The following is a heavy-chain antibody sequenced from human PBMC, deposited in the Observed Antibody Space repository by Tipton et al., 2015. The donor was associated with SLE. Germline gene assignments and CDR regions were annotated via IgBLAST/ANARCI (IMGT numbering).Heavy chain of an antibody. J-gene: IGHJ3*02. D-gene: IGHD6-13*01. CDR2: THTSGST. CDR1: GGSISNYY. Sequence: TLSLTCKVSGGSISNYYWSWIRLTSGERLEWIGYTHTSGSTNYNPSLKSRVSISVDTSKNQMSLRLTSVTVADSAVYYCAVDSSSWRCAFDIWGQGTIVTVSS. CDR3: AVDSSSWRCAFDI. V-gene: IGHV4-4*08.